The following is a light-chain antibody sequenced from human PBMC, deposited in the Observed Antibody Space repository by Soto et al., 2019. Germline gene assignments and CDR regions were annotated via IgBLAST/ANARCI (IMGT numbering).Light chain of an antibody. CDR3: QQRSNGPPT. J-gene: IGKJ1*01. CDR2: DAS. V-gene: IGKV3-11*01. CDR1: QSVSSY. Sequence: EIVLTQSPATLSLSPGERATLSCRASQSVSSYLDWYQQKPGQAPRLLIYDASNRATGIPARFSGSGSGTDFTLTSISLEPEDFAVYYCQQRSNGPPTFGQGTKVEI.